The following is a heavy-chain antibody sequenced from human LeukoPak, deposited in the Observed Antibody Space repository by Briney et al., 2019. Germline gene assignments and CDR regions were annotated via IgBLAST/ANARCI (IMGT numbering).Heavy chain of an antibody. CDR2: IYYSGST. V-gene: IGHV4-59*08. CDR1: GGSISSYY. Sequence: SETLSLTCTVSGGSISSYYWSWIRQPPGKGLEWIGYIYYSGSTNYNPSLRSRVTISVATSKNQISLRLTSVTAADTAVYYCARRSRDGYNHLDAFDIWGQGTMVTVSS. CDR3: ARRSRDGYNHLDAFDI. D-gene: IGHD5-24*01. J-gene: IGHJ3*02.